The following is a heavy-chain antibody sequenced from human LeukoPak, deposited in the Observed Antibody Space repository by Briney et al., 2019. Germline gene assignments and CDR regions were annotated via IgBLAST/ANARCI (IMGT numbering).Heavy chain of an antibody. J-gene: IGHJ5*02. Sequence: SETLSLTCTVSGGSISSSSYYWGWICQPPGKGLEWIGSIYYSGSTYYNPSLKSRVTISVDTSKNQFSLKLSSVTAADTAVYYCARGRGATSGNWFDPWGQGTLVTVSS. V-gene: IGHV4-39*07. CDR1: GGSISSSSYY. CDR3: ARGRGATSGNWFDP. D-gene: IGHD1-26*01. CDR2: IYYSGST.